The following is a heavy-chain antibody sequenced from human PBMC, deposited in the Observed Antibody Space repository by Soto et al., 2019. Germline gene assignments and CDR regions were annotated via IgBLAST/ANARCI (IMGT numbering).Heavy chain of an antibody. V-gene: IGHV1-3*01. D-gene: IGHD1-7*01. Sequence: ASVKVSCKASGYTFTSYAMHWVRQAPGQSLEWMGWINAGNGNTKYSQKFQGRVSITRDTSASTAYMDLSSLRSEDTAVYYCARGGTGTTSYYYYGMDVWGQGTTVTVS. CDR1: GYTFTSYA. J-gene: IGHJ6*02. CDR3: ARGGTGTTSYYYYGMDV. CDR2: INAGNGNT.